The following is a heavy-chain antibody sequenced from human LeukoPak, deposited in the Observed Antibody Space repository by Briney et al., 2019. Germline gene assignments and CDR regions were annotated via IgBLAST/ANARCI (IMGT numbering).Heavy chain of an antibody. CDR2: INPSGGST. Sequence: ASVKVSCKASGYTFASYYIHWVRQAPGQGLEWMGIINPSGGSTSYAQKFQGRVTMTRDTSTSTVYMELSSLRFEDTAVYYCARKGCSSTSCLDYWGQGTLVTVSS. D-gene: IGHD2-2*01. J-gene: IGHJ4*02. V-gene: IGHV1-46*01. CDR3: ARKGCSSTSCLDY. CDR1: GYTFASYY.